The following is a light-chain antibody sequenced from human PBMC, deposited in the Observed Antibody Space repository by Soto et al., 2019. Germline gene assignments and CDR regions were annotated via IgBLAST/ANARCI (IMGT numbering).Light chain of an antibody. J-gene: IGKJ2*01. CDR2: ATS. Sequence: DIQMTHSPSYLSAFVGDRVTITCRASQSISTNLNWYKQKPGMAPQLLIYATSNLQSGVPSRFSGTRSGAEYTLTISSLQPDDFATYYFQQYYSTPYTFGQGTKVEIK. CDR3: QQYYSTPYT. V-gene: IGKV1-39*01. CDR1: QSISTN.